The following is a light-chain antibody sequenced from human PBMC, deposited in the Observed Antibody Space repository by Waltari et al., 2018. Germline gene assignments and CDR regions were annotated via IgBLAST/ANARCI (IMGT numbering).Light chain of an antibody. CDR1: SSDVGSYTS. Sequence: QSALTQPPSASGSPGQSVTIPCTGTSSDVGSYTSVSWFQQHPGKAPKLIIYEVSKRPSGVPDRFSGSKSGNTASLTVSGLQAEDEADYYCSSKGGSNNLVFGGGTKLTVL. V-gene: IGLV2-8*01. J-gene: IGLJ3*02. CDR2: EVS. CDR3: SSKGGSNNLV.